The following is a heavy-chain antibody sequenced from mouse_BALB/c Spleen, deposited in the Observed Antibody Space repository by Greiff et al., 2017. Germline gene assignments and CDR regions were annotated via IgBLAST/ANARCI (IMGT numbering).Heavy chain of an antibody. V-gene: IGHV3-6*02. J-gene: IGHJ4*01. Sequence: EVKLVESGPGLVKPSQSLSLTCSVTGYSITSGYYWNWIRQFPGNKLEWMGYISYDGSNNYNPSLKNRITITRDTSKNQFFLKLNSVTTEDTATYYCARGDSYAMDYWGQGTSVTVSS. CDR2: ISYDGSN. CDR1: GYSITSGYY. CDR3: ARGDSYAMDY.